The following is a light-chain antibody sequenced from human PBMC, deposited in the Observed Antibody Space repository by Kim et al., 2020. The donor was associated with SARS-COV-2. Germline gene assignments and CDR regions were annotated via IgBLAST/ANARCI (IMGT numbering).Light chain of an antibody. J-gene: IGLJ2*01. CDR1: NIGSKS. CDR3: QGWDSSSDHPV. CDR2: YDS. Sequence: ATGKTGRMTCGGNNIGSKSVRWYQEKPGEATVLVIYYDSDRHSGIPEGFSGSNSGNTATLTISRVEAGDEADYYLQGWDSSSDHPVFGGGTQLTVL. V-gene: IGLV3-21*04.